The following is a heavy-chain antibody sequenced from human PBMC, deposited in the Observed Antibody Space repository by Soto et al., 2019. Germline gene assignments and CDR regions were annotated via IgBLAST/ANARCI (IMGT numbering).Heavy chain of an antibody. D-gene: IGHD6-6*01. Sequence: GGSLRLSCAASAFTFSSYAMSWVRQAPGKGLEWVSAVSGSGDSTYYADSVKGRFTISRDNAKNSLYLQMNSLRPEDTAVYYCARLIAASNWFDPWGQGTLVTVSS. CDR1: AFTFSSYA. CDR2: VSGSGDST. J-gene: IGHJ5*02. CDR3: ARLIAASNWFDP. V-gene: IGHV3-23*01.